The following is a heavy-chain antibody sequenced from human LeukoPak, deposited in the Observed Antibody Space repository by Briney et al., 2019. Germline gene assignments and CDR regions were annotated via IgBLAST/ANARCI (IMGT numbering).Heavy chain of an antibody. Sequence: SVRASCKAFRAIVSSYAVSWVRRAPGHGLGWMGGFIPIFGTANYAQKFQGRVRITADESTSTAYMELSSLRSEDTAVSYCGRSIIGSSPPHWFDPWGQGTLVTVSS. V-gene: IGHV1-69*01. CDR3: GRSIIGSSPPHWFDP. CDR2: FIPIFGTA. CDR1: RAIVSSYA. J-gene: IGHJ5*02. D-gene: IGHD6-13*01.